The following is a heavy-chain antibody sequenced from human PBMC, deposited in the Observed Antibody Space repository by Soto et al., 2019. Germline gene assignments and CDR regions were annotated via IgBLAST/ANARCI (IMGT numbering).Heavy chain of an antibody. V-gene: IGHV1-3*05. D-gene: IGHD5-12*01. J-gene: IGHJ4*02. Sequence: QVQLVQSGAEEKKPGASVKVSCKASGYTFTNYAMHWVRQAPGQRLEWMGWINAGNGNTKYSQKFQGRVIITRDTSASTAYMELSSLRSEDTAVYYCARVSGYYLPDYWGQGTLVTVSS. CDR3: ARVSGYYLPDY. CDR1: GYTFTNYA. CDR2: INAGNGNT.